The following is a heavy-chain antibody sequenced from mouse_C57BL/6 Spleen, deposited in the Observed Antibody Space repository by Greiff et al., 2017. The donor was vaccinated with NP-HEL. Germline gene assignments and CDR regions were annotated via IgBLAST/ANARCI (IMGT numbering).Heavy chain of an antibody. Sequence: EVQGVESGGGLVKPGGSLKLSCAASGFTFSDYGMHWVRQAPEKGLEWVAYISSGSSTIYYADTVKGRFTISRDNAKNTLFLQMTSLRSEDTAMYYCATGYDAGYYAMDYWGQGTSVTVSS. J-gene: IGHJ4*01. CDR3: ATGYDAGYYAMDY. CDR2: ISSGSSTI. V-gene: IGHV5-17*01. CDR1: GFTFSDYG. D-gene: IGHD2-2*01.